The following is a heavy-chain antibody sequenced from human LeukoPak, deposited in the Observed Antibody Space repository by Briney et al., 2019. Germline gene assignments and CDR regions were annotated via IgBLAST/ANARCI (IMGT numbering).Heavy chain of an antibody. D-gene: IGHD5-12*01. CDR2: INSDGSST. J-gene: IGHJ4*02. V-gene: IGHV3-74*01. CDR3: ARGTTGGYSPSH. CDR1: GFTLSSYW. Sequence: PGGSLRLSCAASGFTLSSYWMHWVRQAPGKGLVWVSRINSDGSSTSYADSVKGRFTISRDNAKNTLYLQMNSLRAEDTAVYYCARGTTGGYSPSHWGQGTLVTVSS.